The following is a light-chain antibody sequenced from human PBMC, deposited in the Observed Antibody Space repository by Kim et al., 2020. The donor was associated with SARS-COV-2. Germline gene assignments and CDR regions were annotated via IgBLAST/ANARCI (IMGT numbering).Light chain of an antibody. V-gene: IGLV2-14*03. J-gene: IGLJ1*01. Sequence: GQSIAISCTGTSSAVGGYNSVSWYQQHPGKAPKLIICDVSDRPSGVSDRFSGSKSGNTASLTISALQAEDEADYYCSSYTSSTTRVFGAGTKVTVL. CDR2: DVS. CDR3: SSYTSSTTRV. CDR1: SSAVGGYNS.